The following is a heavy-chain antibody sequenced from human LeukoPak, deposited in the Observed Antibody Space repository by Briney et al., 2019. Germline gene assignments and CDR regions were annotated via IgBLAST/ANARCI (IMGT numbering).Heavy chain of an antibody. Sequence: SETLSLTCAVYGGSFSGYYWSWLRQPPGKGLEWIGEMYHSGSTNYNPSLKSRVTISVDTSKNQFSLKLSSVTAADTAVYYCARAISGYSYGYPISGYFDYWGQGTLVTVSS. CDR1: GGSFSGYY. J-gene: IGHJ4*02. D-gene: IGHD5-18*01. CDR3: ARAISGYSYGYPISGYFDY. V-gene: IGHV4-34*01. CDR2: MYHSGST.